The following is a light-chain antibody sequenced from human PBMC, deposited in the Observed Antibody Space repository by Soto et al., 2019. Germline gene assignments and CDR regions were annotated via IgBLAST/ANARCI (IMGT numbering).Light chain of an antibody. V-gene: IGKV1-39*01. CDR3: QQSFSAPWT. J-gene: IGKJ1*01. CDR1: QSISSY. Sequence: DIQMTQSPSSLSASVGDRVTITCRASQSISSYLNWYQQKPGKVPKLLIYAASSLQGGVPSRFSGSGSGTDFTLTISSLQPEDFATYYCQQSFSAPWTVGQGTEVDSK. CDR2: AAS.